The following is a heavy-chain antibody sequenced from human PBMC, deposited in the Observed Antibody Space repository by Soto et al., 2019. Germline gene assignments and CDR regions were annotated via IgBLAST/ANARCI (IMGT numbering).Heavy chain of an antibody. V-gene: IGHV4-30-4*01. CDR2: IYYSRST. D-gene: IGHD1-26*01. Sequence: QVQLQESGPGLVKPSQTLSLTCTVSGGSISSGDYYWSWIRQPPGKGLEWIGYIYYSRSTYYNPSLKCRVTISVDTSKNQFYLKLSPVTAADTAVYYCARDTTTEWELLPGYFDYWGQGTLVTVST. CDR1: GGSISSGDYY. J-gene: IGHJ4*02. CDR3: ARDTTTEWELLPGYFDY.